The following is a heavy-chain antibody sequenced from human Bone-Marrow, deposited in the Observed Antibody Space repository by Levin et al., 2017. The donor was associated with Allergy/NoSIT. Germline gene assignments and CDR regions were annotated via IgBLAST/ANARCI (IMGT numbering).Heavy chain of an antibody. CDR1: GASISSGGYS. CDR3: ARGGHCGADCYSAIDS. J-gene: IGHJ4*02. D-gene: IGHD2-21*02. CDR2: IFHSGPT. V-gene: IGHV4-30-2*01. Sequence: SETLSLTCAVSGASISSGGYSWSWIRQPPGKGLEWIGYIFHSGPTYYSPSLRSRVTISADWSKNQFSLDLGSVTAADTAVYYCARGGHCGADCYSAIDSWGQGTLVTVSS.